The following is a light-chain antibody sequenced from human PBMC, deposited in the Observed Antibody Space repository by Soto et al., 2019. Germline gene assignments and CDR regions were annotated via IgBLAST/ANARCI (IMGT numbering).Light chain of an antibody. V-gene: IGLV2-8*01. CDR3: SSYSGSNTLVL. CDR1: SSDIGYFNY. CDR2: EVS. J-gene: IGLJ2*01. Sequence: QSVLTQPPSASGSPGQSVTISCTGTSSDIGYFNYVSWYQQHPAKAPKLLIYEVSKRPSGVPDRFSGSKSGNTASLTVSGLQADDEANYYCSSYSGSNTLVLFGGGTKVTVL.